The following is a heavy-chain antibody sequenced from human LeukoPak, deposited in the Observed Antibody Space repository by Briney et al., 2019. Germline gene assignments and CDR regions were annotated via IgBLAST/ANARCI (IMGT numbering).Heavy chain of an antibody. CDR2: INTNTGNP. Sequence: GASVKVSCKASGYTFTSYDVNWVRQATGQGLEWMGWINTNTGNPTYAQGFTGRFVFSLDTSVSTAYLQITSLKAEDTAVYYCARVGVPHFYYYMDVWGKGPRSPSP. CDR1: GYTFTSYD. J-gene: IGHJ6*03. CDR3: ARVGVPHFYYYMDV. V-gene: IGHV7-4-1*02.